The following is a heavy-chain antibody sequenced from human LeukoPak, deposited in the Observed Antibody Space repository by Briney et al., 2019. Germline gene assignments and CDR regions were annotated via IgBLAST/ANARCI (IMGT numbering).Heavy chain of an antibody. J-gene: IGHJ4*02. CDR2: IYHSGST. CDR1: GGSISSGGYS. CDR3: ARGTLGYDY. V-gene: IGHV4-30-2*01. Sequence: PSETLSPTCAVSGGSISSGGYSWSWIRQPPGKGLEWIGYIYHSGSTYYNSSLKSRVTISVDRSKNQFSLKLSSVTAADTAVYYCARGTLGYDYWGQGTLVTVSS. D-gene: IGHD2-15*01.